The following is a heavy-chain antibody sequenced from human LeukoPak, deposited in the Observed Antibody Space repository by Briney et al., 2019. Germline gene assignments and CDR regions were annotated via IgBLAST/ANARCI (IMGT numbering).Heavy chain of an antibody. Sequence: PGGSLRLSCAASGFTVSSNYMSWVRQAPGKGLEWVSVIYSGGSTYYADSVKGRFTISRDNSKNTLYLQMNSLRAEDTAVYYCARVVVGAGGLDAFDIWGQGTMVTVSS. D-gene: IGHD1-26*01. CDR3: ARVVVGAGGLDAFDI. CDR1: GFTVSSNY. J-gene: IGHJ3*02. V-gene: IGHV3-53*01. CDR2: IYSGGST.